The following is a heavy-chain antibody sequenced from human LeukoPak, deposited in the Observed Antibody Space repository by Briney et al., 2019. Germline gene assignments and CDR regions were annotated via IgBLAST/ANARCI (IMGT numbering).Heavy chain of an antibody. CDR1: GFTISSHS. CDR3: ARDFRASFDP. CDR2: IYSGGST. V-gene: IGHV3-66*02. Sequence: GGSLRLSCVVSGFTISSHSMNWVRQAPGKGLEWVSVIYSGGSTYYADSVKGRFTISRDNSKNTLYLQMNSLRAEDTAVYYCARDFRASFDPWGQGTLVTVSS. J-gene: IGHJ5*02. D-gene: IGHD3-3*01.